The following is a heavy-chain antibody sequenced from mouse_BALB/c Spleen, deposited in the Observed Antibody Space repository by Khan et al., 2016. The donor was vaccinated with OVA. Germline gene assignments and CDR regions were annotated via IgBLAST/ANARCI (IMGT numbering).Heavy chain of an antibody. D-gene: IGHD4-1*01. CDR2: ISSGGDYN. V-gene: IGHV5-6*01. CDR3: ASHLTGSFAY. Sequence: EVELVESGGDLVKPGGSLKLSCAASGFIFSSYSMSWVRQTPDKRLEWVATISSGGDYNYYPDNVKGRFTISRDNAKNTLYLQMSSLKSEDTAMYYCASHLTGSFAYWGQGTLVTVSA. J-gene: IGHJ3*01. CDR1: GFIFSSYS.